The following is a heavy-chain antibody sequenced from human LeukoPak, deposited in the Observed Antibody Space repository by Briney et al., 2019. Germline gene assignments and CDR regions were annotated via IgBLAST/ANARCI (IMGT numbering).Heavy chain of an antibody. Sequence: GGSLRLSCAASGFTFSSYTMTWVRQAPGKGLEWGSVIYSGGSTYYADSVKGRFTISRDNSKNTIYLQMNSLRAENTAVYYCARDRGAPGGIWGQGTLVTVSS. CDR2: IYSGGST. CDR3: ARDRGAPGGI. CDR1: GFTFSSYT. J-gene: IGHJ4*02. D-gene: IGHD3-16*01. V-gene: IGHV3-53*01.